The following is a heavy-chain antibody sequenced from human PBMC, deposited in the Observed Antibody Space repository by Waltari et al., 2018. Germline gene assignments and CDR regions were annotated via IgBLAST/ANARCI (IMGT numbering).Heavy chain of an antibody. V-gene: IGHV4-38-2*01. Sequence: QVQLQESGPGLVKPSETLSLTCAVSGYSISSGYYWGWIRQPPGKGLEWIGSIYHSGGTYYNPSLKSRVTISVDTSKNQFSLKLSSVTAADTAVYYCARLPEQWLTEIDYWGQGTLVTVSS. CDR3: ARLPEQWLTEIDY. D-gene: IGHD6-19*01. CDR2: IYHSGGT. J-gene: IGHJ4*02. CDR1: GYSISSGYY.